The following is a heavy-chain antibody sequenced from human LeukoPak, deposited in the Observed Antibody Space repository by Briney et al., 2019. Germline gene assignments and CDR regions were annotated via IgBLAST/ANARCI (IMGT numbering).Heavy chain of an antibody. D-gene: IGHD6-6*01. CDR1: GGSISSGSYY. J-gene: IGHJ4*02. CDR2: IYTSGST. V-gene: IGHV4-61*02. CDR3: ASPLGGYSSSPTYFDY. Sequence: PSETLSLTCTVSGGSISSGSYYWSWIRQPAGKGLEWIGRIYTSGSTNYNPSLKSRVTISVDTSKNQFSLKLSSVTAADTAVYYCASPLGGYSSSPTYFDYWGQGTLVTVSS.